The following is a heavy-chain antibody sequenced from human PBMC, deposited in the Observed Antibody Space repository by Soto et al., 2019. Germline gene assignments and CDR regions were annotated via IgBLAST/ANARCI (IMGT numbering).Heavy chain of an antibody. CDR3: VRHGPLRRYHFYL. Sequence: SETLSLTCTVSGGSISSYYWSWIRQPPGKGLEWIGYIYYSGSTNYNPSLKSRVTISVDTSKNQFSLKLSSVTAADTAVYYCVRHGPLRRYHFYLWGQGSLVP. CDR2: IYYSGST. V-gene: IGHV4-59*08. D-gene: IGHD5-12*01. J-gene: IGHJ1*01. CDR1: GGSISSYY.